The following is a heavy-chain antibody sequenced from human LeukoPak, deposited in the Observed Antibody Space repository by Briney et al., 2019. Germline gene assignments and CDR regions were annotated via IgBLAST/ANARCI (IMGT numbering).Heavy chain of an antibody. CDR2: ISAYNGNT. V-gene: IGHV1-18*01. CDR1: GYTFTSYG. CDR3: ARDRRSSRYYYDSSGYSDY. J-gene: IGHJ4*02. Sequence: GASVKVSCKASGYTFTSYGISWVRQAPGQGLEWMGWISAYNGNTNYAQKLQGRVTMTTDTSTSTAYMELRTLRSDDTAVYYCARDRRSSRYYYDSSGYSDYWGQGTLATVSS. D-gene: IGHD3-22*01.